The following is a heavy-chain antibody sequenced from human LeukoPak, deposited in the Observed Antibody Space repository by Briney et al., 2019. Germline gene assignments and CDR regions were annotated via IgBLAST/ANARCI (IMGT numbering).Heavy chain of an antibody. V-gene: IGHV3-7*03. CDR1: GFTFSYYW. J-gene: IGHJ4*02. CDR2: IKQDGSEK. Sequence: GGSLRLSCAASGFTFSYYWMSWVRQAPGKGLEWVANIKQDGSEKYYADSVKGRFSISRDNSKNTLFLQMNSLRAEDTAVYYCARDREQLVASTSPFDYWGQGTLVTVSS. D-gene: IGHD6-13*01. CDR3: ARDREQLVASTSPFDY.